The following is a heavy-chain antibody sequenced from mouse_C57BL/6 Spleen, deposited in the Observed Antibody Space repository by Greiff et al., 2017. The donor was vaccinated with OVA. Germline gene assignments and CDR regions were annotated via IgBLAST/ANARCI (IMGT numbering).Heavy chain of an antibody. CDR3: ARPGSSYRGYFDV. CDR2: IYPSDSET. Sequence: QVQLQQPGAELVRPGSSVKLSCKASGYTFTSYWMDWVKQRPGQGLEWIGNIYPSDSETHYNQKFKDKATLTVDKSSSTAYMQLSSLTSEDSAVYYCARPGSSYRGYFDVWGTGTTLTVSS. V-gene: IGHV1-61*01. J-gene: IGHJ1*03. D-gene: IGHD1-1*01. CDR1: GYTFTSYW.